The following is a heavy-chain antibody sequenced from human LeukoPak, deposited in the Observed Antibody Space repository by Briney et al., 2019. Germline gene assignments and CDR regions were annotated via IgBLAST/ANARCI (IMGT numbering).Heavy chain of an antibody. D-gene: IGHD3-22*01. V-gene: IGHV3-48*01. CDR2: ISSSSSNI. Sequence: PGGSLRLSCAASGFTFSSYSMNWVRQAPGKGLEWVSYISSSSSNIYYADSVKGRFTISRDNAKNSLYLQMNGLRAEDTAVYYCARARLYDSSGHYWGQGTLVTVSS. CDR1: GFTFSSYS. CDR3: ARARLYDSSGHY. J-gene: IGHJ4*02.